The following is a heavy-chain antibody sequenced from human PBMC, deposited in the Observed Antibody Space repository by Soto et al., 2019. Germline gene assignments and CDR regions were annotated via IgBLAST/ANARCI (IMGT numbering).Heavy chain of an antibody. Sequence: PGGSLRLSCAVSGFSFRSDWMNWVRQAPGKGLEWVAHTNQDGSQKYYVDSVKGWVTMTRDTSISTAYMELSRLRSDDTAVYYCARDGPWGYCSGGSCYSGLFDYWGQGTLVTVSS. CDR3: ARDGPWGYCSGGSCYSGLFDY. J-gene: IGHJ4*02. D-gene: IGHD2-15*01. CDR1: GFSFRSDW. V-gene: IGHV3-7*03. CDR2: TNQDGSQK.